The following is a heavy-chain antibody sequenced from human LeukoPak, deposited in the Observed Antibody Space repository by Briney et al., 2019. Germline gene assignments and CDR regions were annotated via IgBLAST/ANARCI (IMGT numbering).Heavy chain of an antibody. CDR2: INPSGGST. Sequence: ASVTVSCKASGYTFTSYYMHWVRQAPGQGLEWMGIINPSGGSTSYAQKFQGRVTMTRDTSTSTVYMELSSLRSEDSAVYYCARAPAAQNWLDPWGQGTLVTVSS. CDR1: GYTFTSYY. V-gene: IGHV1-46*01. CDR3: ARAPAAQNWLDP. J-gene: IGHJ5*02. D-gene: IGHD2-2*01.